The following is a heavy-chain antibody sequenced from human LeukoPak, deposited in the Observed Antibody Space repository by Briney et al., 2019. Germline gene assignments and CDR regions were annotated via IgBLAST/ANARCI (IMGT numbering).Heavy chain of an antibody. CDR1: GFTFSSYW. CDR2: INHNGNVN. D-gene: IGHD2-15*01. Sequence: GGSLRLSCAASGFTFSSYWMNWARQAPGKGLEWVASINHNGNVNYYVDSVKGRFTISRDNAKNSLYLQMNSLRAEDTAVYYCAVIVVVAATDFDYWGQGTLVTVSS. CDR3: AVIVVVAATDFDY. V-gene: IGHV3-7*03. J-gene: IGHJ4*02.